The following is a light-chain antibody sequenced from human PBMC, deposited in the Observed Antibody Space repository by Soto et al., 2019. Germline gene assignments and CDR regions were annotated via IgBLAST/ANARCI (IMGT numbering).Light chain of an antibody. CDR1: QNVAGD. CDR3: QEYNGRSS. V-gene: IGKV3-15*01. J-gene: IGKJ1*01. Sequence: RVTTQSPATLSVSPGERATLSCRASQNVAGDLAWYQQKPGQAPRLLIYRTSTRATGIPARFSGSGSGTEFTLTISSLQSEEFAVYSCQEYNGRSSFGQGTKVEIK. CDR2: RTS.